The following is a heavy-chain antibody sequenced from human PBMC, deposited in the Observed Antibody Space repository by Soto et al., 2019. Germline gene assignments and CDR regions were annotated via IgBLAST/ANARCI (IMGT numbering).Heavy chain of an antibody. J-gene: IGHJ4*02. CDR2: INPSGGST. V-gene: IGHV1-46*03. CDR3: ARGVNLMITVTTFDY. Sequence: ASVKVSCKASGYTFTGYGISWVRQAPGQGLEWMGIINPSGGSTSYAQKFQGRVTMTRDTSTSTVYMELSSLRSEDTAVYYFARGVNLMITVTTFDYWGQGTLVTVSS. CDR1: GYTFTGYG. D-gene: IGHD1-7*01.